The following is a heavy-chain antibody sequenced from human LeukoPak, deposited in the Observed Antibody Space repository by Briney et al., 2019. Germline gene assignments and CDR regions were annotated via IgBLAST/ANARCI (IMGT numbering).Heavy chain of an antibody. CDR3: ARRDWGAPIHWYFDL. D-gene: IGHD3/OR15-3a*01. CDR1: GGSISSGSYY. Sequence: SETLSLTCTVSGGSISSGSYYWSWIRQLAGKGLEWIGRIYTSGSTNYNPSLKSRVTISVDTSKNQFSLKLSSVTAADTAVYYCARRDWGAPIHWYFDLWGRGTLVTVSS. CDR2: IYTSGST. V-gene: IGHV4-61*02. J-gene: IGHJ2*01.